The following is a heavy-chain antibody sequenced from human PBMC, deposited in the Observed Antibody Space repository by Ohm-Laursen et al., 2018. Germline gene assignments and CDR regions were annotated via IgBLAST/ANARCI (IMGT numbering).Heavy chain of an antibody. J-gene: IGHJ4*02. D-gene: IGHD3-22*01. V-gene: IGHV1-46*01. CDR2: IDPRGGAT. CDR3: ARLDYYDSGGYQRGAG. Sequence: GATVKISCKASGYTFIKSYMQWVRQAPGQGLEWMGIIDPRGGATTYAPNFQGRVTLTRDTSTSTFYMKLSSLRSEDTAFYYCARLDYYDSGGYQRGAGWGQGTLVTVSS. CDR1: GYTFIKSY.